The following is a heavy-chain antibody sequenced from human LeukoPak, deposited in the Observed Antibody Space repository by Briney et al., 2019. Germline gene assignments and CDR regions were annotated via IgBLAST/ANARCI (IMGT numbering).Heavy chain of an antibody. Sequence: PSETLSLTCAVYGGSFSGYYWSWIRQPPGKGLEWIGEINHSGSTNYNPSLKSRVTISVDTSKNQFSLKLSSVTAADTAVYYCARHFYDRGAFDIWGQGTMVTVSS. CDR3: ARHFYDRGAFDI. CDR1: GGSFSGYY. CDR2: INHSGST. V-gene: IGHV4-34*01. J-gene: IGHJ3*02. D-gene: IGHD3-22*01.